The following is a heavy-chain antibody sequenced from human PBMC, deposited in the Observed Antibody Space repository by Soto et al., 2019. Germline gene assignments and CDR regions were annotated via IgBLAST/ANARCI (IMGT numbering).Heavy chain of an antibody. CDR1: GFTFSSYS. CDR2: ISSSSSTI. CDR3: ASIVPAAMVDY. D-gene: IGHD2-2*01. Sequence: PGGSLRLSCSASGFTFSSYSMNWVRQAPGKGLEWVSYISSSSSTIYYADSVKGRFTISRDNAKNSLYLQMNSLRAEDTAVYYCASIVPAAMVDYWGQGTLVTVSS. J-gene: IGHJ4*02. V-gene: IGHV3-48*01.